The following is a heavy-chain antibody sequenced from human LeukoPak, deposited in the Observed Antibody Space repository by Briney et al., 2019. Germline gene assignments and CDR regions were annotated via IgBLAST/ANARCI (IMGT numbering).Heavy chain of an antibody. CDR2: IYPGDSDT. CDR1: GYSFTSYW. V-gene: IGHV5-51*01. D-gene: IGHD2-21*01. Sequence: GESLKISCKGSGYSFTSYWIGWVRQMPGKGLEWMGIIYPGDSDTRYSPSFQGQVTISADKSISTAYLQWSSLKASDTAMYYCARSSSIPGLCVGDYMDVWGKGTTVTVSS. CDR3: ARSSSIPGLCVGDYMDV. J-gene: IGHJ6*03.